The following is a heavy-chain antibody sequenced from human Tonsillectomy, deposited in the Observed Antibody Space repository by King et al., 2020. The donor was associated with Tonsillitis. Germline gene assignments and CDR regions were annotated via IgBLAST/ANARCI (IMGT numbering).Heavy chain of an antibody. CDR1: GYSFTNYR. Sequence: QLVQSGAEVKKPGESLKISCKGSGYSFTNYRIGWVRQMPGKGLEWMGIIYPGDFDTRYSPSFRGQVTISADKSSSTAYVQWRSLKASDTAMYYCARSSGSGWYYFEYWGQGTLVSVSS. CDR2: IYPGDFDT. CDR3: ARSSGSGWYYFEY. J-gene: IGHJ4*02. D-gene: IGHD6-19*01. V-gene: IGHV5-51*03.